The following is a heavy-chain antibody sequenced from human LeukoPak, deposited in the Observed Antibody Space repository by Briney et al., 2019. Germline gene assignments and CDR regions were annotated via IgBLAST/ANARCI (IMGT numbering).Heavy chain of an antibody. CDR1: GFTFSSYS. V-gene: IGHV3-48*01. CDR2: ISSSSSTI. Sequence: GGSLRLSCAASGFTFSSYSMNWVRQAPGKGLEWVSYISSSSSTIYYADSVKGRFTISRDNAKNSLYLQMNSLRAEDTAVYYCAGPWAYDHVWGSYYGMDVWGQGTTVTVSS. J-gene: IGHJ6*02. D-gene: IGHD3-16*01. CDR3: AGPWAYDHVWGSYYGMDV.